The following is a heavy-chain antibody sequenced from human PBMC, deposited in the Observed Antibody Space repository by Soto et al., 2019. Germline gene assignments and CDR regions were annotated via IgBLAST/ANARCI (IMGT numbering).Heavy chain of an antibody. CDR2: STGGGGRK. CDR1: GFTFSSYA. Sequence: EVQLLESGGGLVQPGGSLRLSCAASGFTFSSYAMHWVRQAPGKGLEWVSASTGGGGRKYNADSVKGRFTISRDKSKNTLYLQMNRVRAEDTAVYYCGKVVGGNNWNPKDYCYNALDVWVRESTVTVTS. CDR3: GKVVGGNNWNPKDYCYNALDV. V-gene: IGHV3-23*01. D-gene: IGHD1-20*01. J-gene: IGHJ6*02.